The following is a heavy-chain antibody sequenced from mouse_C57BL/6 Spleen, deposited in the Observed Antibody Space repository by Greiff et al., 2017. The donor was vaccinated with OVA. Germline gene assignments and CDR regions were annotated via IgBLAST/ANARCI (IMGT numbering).Heavy chain of an antibody. CDR2: IDPSDSET. CDR3: ARNWDSTWFAY. J-gene: IGHJ3*01. V-gene: IGHV1-52*01. D-gene: IGHD4-1*01. Sequence: QVQLQQPGAELVRPGSSVKLSCKASGYTFTSYWMHWVKQRPIQGLEWIGNIDPSDSETHYNQKFKDKATLTVDKSSSTAYMQLSSLTSEDSAVYYCARNWDSTWFAYWGQGTLVTVSA. CDR1: GYTFTSYW.